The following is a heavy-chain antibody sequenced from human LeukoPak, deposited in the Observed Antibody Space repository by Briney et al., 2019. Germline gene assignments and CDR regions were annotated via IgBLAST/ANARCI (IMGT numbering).Heavy chain of an antibody. CDR1: GGTFSTYV. D-gene: IGHD2-2*01. J-gene: IGHJ6*03. Sequence: SVKVSCKASGGTFSTYVISWVRQAPGQGLEWMGGIIPVFGTANYAQKFQGRVTITADESTSTAYMELSSLRSEDTAVYYCASSKLGYCSSTSCYSHVVGTDYYYYYMDVWGKGTTVTISS. CDR2: IIPVFGTA. CDR3: ASSKLGYCSSTSCYSHVVGTDYYYYYMDV. V-gene: IGHV1-69*13.